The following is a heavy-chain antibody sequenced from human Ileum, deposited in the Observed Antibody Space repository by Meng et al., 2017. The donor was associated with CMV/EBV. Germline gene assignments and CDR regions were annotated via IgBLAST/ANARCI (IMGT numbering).Heavy chain of an antibody. CDR2: IYRDSRHK. D-gene: IGHD2-2*01. CDR1: DFIFSSYD. J-gene: IGHJ5*02. Sequence: QVQLVEAGGGVVQPGGSLRLSCTASDFIFSSYDMHWGRQAPGRGPQWVAFIYRDSRHKEYLDSVRGRFTISRDNSKNTMYLQMNSLRVEDTALYFCTKHPFSTSVTWGQGTLVTVSS. V-gene: IGHV3-30*02. CDR3: TKHPFSTSVT.